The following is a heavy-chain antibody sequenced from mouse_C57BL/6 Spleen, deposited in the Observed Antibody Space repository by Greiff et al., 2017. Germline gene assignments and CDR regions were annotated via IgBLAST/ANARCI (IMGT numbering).Heavy chain of an antibody. CDR2: IWSGGST. D-gene: IGHD1-1*01. Sequence: VKLQESGPGLVQPSQSLSITCTASGYSLTSYGVHWVRQSPGKGLEWLGVIWSGGSTDYNAAFISRLSISKGNSKRQVFIKMNGLQAVDTAVYYCTRNYVRGFAYWGQGTLVTVSA. CDR1: GYSLTSYG. J-gene: IGHJ3*01. V-gene: IGHV2-2*01. CDR3: TRNYVRGFAY.